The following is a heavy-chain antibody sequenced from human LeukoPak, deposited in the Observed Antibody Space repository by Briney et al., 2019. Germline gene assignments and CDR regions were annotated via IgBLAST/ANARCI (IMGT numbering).Heavy chain of an antibody. V-gene: IGHV3-11*01. Sequence: GGSLRLSCAASGFTFSDYYMSWIRQAPGKGLEWVSYISSSGSTIYYADSVKGRFTISRDNAKNSLYLQMNSLKAEDTAVYYCARGPGDEDGQLYYFDYWGQGTLVTVSS. CDR3: ARGPGDEDGQLYYFDY. J-gene: IGHJ4*02. CDR2: ISSSGSTI. D-gene: IGHD1-1*01. CDR1: GFTFSDYY.